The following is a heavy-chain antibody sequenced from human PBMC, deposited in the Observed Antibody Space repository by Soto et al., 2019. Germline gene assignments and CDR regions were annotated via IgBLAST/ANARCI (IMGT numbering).Heavy chain of an antibody. D-gene: IGHD3-22*01. CDR2: IHYSGGATYSP. CDR1: GGSISSYY. J-gene: IGHJ5*02. V-gene: IGHV4-59*06. CDR3: ARVPTYYQRSVGYQPFHP. Sequence: SETLSLTCTVSGGSISSYYWSWIRQPPGKGLEWIGYIHYSGGATYSPSYNPSLKGRLTISVDTSKSLFSLKLTSVSAADTAMYYCARVPTYYQRSVGYQPFHPWGQGTQVTVSS.